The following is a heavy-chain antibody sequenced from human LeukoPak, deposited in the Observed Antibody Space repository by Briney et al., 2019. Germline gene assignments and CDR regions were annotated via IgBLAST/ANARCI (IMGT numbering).Heavy chain of an antibody. Sequence: KPSETLSLTCTVSGGSISTYYWSWIRQPPGKGLEWIGYIYYSGSTNYNPSLKSRVTMSVDTSKNQFSLKLSSVTAADTAVYYCAGGEWFDPWGQGTLVTVSS. J-gene: IGHJ5*02. CDR3: AGGEWFDP. CDR1: GGSISTYY. V-gene: IGHV4-59*01. CDR2: IYYSGST.